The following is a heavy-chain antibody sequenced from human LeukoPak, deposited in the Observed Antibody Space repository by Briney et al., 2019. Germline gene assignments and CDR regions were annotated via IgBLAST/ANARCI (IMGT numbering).Heavy chain of an antibody. V-gene: IGHV4-31*03. CDR2: IYYSGST. D-gene: IGHD3-3*01. CDR3: ARVVFGENPGGPTNWFDP. CDR1: GGSISSGGYY. Sequence: PSQTLSLTCTVSGGSISSGGYYWSWIRQHPGKGLEWIGYIYYSGSTYYNPSLKIRVTIPVDTSKNQFSLKLSSVTAADTAVYYCARVVFGENPGGPTNWFDPWGQGTLVTVSS. J-gene: IGHJ5*02.